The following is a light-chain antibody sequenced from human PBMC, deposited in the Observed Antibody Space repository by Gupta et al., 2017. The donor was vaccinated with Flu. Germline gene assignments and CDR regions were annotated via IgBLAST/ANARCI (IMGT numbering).Light chain of an antibody. V-gene: IGLV3-21*02. J-gene: IGLJ3*02. CDR2: DNS. CDR1: NVGSKS. CDR3: QVWDSTSDRWV. Sequence: SYVLTPPPSVSAAPGQTAKITCGGNNVGSKSVHWYQQKPGQAPVLVVYDNSERPSGIPDGFSGSNSGNTATLTITRVESGDEADYYCQVWDSTSDRWVFGGGTKLTVL.